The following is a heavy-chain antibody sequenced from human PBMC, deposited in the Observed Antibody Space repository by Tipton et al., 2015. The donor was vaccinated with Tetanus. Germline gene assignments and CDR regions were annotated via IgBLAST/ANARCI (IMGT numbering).Heavy chain of an antibody. CDR2: IYYSGST. V-gene: IGHV4-59*08. Sequence: TLSLTCTVSGGSISSYYWSWIRQPPGKGLEWIGYIYYSGSTNYNPSLKSRVTISVDTSKNQFSLKLSSVTAADTAVYYCARHSQIRGLVDYWGQGTLVTVSS. D-gene: IGHD3/OR15-3a*01. J-gene: IGHJ4*02. CDR3: ARHSQIRGLVDY. CDR1: GGSISSYY.